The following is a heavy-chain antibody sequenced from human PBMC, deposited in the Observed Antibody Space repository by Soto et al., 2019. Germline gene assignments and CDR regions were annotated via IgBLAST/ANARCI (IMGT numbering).Heavy chain of an antibody. CDR1: GFTFSSYW. J-gene: IGHJ4*02. CDR2: IKQDGSEK. Sequence: GGSLRLSCAASGFTFSSYWMSWVRQAPGKGLEWGANIKQDGSEKYYVDSVKGRFTISRDNAKNSLYLQMNSLRAEDTAVYYCARDFSGYSSSSFDYWGQGTLVTVSS. D-gene: IGHD6-6*01. V-gene: IGHV3-7*01. CDR3: ARDFSGYSSSSFDY.